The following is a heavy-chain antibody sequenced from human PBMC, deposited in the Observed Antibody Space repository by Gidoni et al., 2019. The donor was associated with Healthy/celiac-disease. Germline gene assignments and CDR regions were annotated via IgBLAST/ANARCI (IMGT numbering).Heavy chain of an antibody. D-gene: IGHD2-21*02. CDR3: ARSRGYCGGDCLYWYFDL. CDR2: IYYSGST. J-gene: IGHJ2*01. CDR1: GGSISSCS. Sequence: QVQLQESGPGLVKPSETLSLTCTVSGGSISSCSWSWIRQPPGKGLEWIWYIYYSGSTNYNPSLKSRVTISVDTSKNQFSRKLSSVTAADTAVYYCARSRGYCGGDCLYWYFDLWGRGTLVTVSS. V-gene: IGHV4-59*12.